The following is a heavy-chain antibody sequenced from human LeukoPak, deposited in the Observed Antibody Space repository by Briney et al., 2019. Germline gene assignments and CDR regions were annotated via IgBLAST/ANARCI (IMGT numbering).Heavy chain of an antibody. D-gene: IGHD5-12*01. CDR1: GSSISSYY. CDR3: ARGYSFDY. CDR2: IDYSGST. Sequence: PSETLSLTCTVSGSSISSYYWSWIRQPPGKGLEWIGYIDYSGSTKYSPSLKSRVTISVDTSKNQFSLKLKSVAAADTAVYYCARGYSFDYWGQGTLVTVSS. V-gene: IGHV4-59*01. J-gene: IGHJ4*02.